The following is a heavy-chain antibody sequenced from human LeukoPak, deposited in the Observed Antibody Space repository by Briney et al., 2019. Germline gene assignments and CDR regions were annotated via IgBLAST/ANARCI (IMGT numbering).Heavy chain of an antibody. CDR3: ARDRRGDYRDHDAFDI. J-gene: IGHJ3*02. D-gene: IGHD4-17*01. CDR1: GGSISSYY. Sequence: SETLSLTCTVSGGSISSYYWSWIRQPPGKGLEWIGYIYYSGSTNYNPSLKSRVTISVDTSKNHFSLKLSSVTAADTAVYYCARDRRGDYRDHDAFDIWGQGTMVTVSS. V-gene: IGHV4-59*01. CDR2: IYYSGST.